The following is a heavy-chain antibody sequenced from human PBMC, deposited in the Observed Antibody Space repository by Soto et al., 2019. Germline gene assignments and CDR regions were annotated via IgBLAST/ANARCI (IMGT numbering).Heavy chain of an antibody. D-gene: IGHD6-13*01. J-gene: IGHJ5*02. CDR3: AKWGYSSSWFEVGDWFDP. V-gene: IGHV3-23*01. CDR1: GFTFSSYA. Sequence: GGSLRLSCAASGFTFSSYAMSWVRQAPGKGLEWVSAISGSGGSTYYADSVKGRFTISRDNSKNTLYLQMNSLRAEDTAVYYCAKWGYSSSWFEVGDWFDPWGQGTLVTVSS. CDR2: ISGSGGST.